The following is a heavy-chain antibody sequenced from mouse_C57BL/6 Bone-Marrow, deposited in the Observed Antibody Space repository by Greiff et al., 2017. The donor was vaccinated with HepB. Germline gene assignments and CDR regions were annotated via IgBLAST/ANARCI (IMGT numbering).Heavy chain of an antibody. CDR3: ARDRDAYWYFDV. CDR1: GFTFSSYA. V-gene: IGHV5-4*01. J-gene: IGHJ1*03. Sequence: DVQLQESGGGLVKPGGSLKLSCAASGFTFSSYAMSWVRQTPEKRLEWVATISDGGSYTYYPDNVKGRFTISRDNAKNNLYLQMSHLKSEDTAMYYCARDRDAYWYFDVWGTGTTVTVSS. D-gene: IGHD3-3*01. CDR2: ISDGGSYT.